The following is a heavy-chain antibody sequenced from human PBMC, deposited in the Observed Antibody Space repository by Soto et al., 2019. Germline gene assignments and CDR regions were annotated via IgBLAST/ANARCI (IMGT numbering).Heavy chain of an antibody. CDR3: ARDKLTGLLDY. CDR2: INHSGST. Sequence: PSETLSLTCAVYGGSFSAYYWTWIRQPPGTGLEWIGQINHSGSTNYNPSLKSRVTISVDTSKNQFSLKLTSVTAADTAVYYCARDKLTGLLDYWGQGTLVTVSS. J-gene: IGHJ4*02. CDR1: GGSFSAYY. V-gene: IGHV4-34*01. D-gene: IGHD2-8*02.